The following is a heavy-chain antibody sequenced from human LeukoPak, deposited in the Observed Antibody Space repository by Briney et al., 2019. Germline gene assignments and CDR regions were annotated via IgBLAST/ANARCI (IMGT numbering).Heavy chain of an antibody. CDR3: AKETAIVVVITTHFDY. D-gene: IGHD3-22*01. CDR2: ISGSGGST. J-gene: IGHJ4*02. Sequence: PGGSLRLSCAASGFTFSNYGMSWVRQAPGKGLEWVSAISGSGGSTYYADSVKGRFTISRDNSKNTLYLQMNSLRAEDTAVYYCAKETAIVVVITTHFDYWGQGTLVTVSS. CDR1: GFTFSNYG. V-gene: IGHV3-23*01.